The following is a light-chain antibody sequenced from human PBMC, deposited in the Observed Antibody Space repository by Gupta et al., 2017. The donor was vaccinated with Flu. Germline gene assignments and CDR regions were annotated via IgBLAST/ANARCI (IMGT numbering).Light chain of an antibody. Sequence: EIVLTQSPGTLSLSPGERATLSCRASQSVSSNYLAWYQQKPGQAPRLLIYGASSRATGIPDRFSCSGSATDFTLTISRLEPEDFAVYYCQQYGSSPRTFGQGTKVEIK. J-gene: IGKJ1*01. CDR2: GAS. CDR1: QSVSSNY. V-gene: IGKV3-20*01. CDR3: QQYGSSPRT.